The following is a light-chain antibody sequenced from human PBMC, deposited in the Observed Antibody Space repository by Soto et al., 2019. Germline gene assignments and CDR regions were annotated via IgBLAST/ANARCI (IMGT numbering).Light chain of an antibody. CDR1: QSVSSNY. CDR2: GAS. V-gene: IGKV3-20*01. J-gene: IGKJ1*01. Sequence: EIVLTQSPGTLSLSPGDRATLSCRASQSVSSNYLARYQQKPGQAPRLLIYGASIRATGIPDMFSGSGSGTDFTLTIRRLETEDFAVYFCHQYGSSPRTFGQGTKVEIK. CDR3: HQYGSSPRT.